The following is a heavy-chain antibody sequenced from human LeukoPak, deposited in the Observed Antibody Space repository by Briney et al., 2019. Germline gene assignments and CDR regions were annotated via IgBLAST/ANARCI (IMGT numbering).Heavy chain of an antibody. CDR3: VRVVKDILTGPTPGLPDN. CDR2: INHSGST. CDR1: GGSFSGYY. V-gene: IGHV4-34*01. Sequence: SETLSLTCAVYGGSFSGYYWSWIRQPPGKGLEWIGEINHSGSTNYNPSLKSRVTISVDTSKNLFSLRLNSVTAAHTAVYFCVRVVKDILTGPTPGLPDNWGQGTLVTVSS. J-gene: IGHJ4*02. D-gene: IGHD3-9*01.